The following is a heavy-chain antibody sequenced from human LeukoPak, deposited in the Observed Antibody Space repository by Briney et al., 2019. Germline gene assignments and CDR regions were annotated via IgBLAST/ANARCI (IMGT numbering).Heavy chain of an antibody. Sequence: GGSLRLSCAASGFTFSSYWMNWVRQAPGKGLVWVSRIASDGSSTTYADSVKGRFSISRDNAKNTLYLQMNSLRVEDTAVYYCARDRGVTWGQGTLVTVSS. CDR2: IASDGSST. CDR1: GFTFSSYW. D-gene: IGHD2-21*01. CDR3: ARDRGVT. V-gene: IGHV3-74*01. J-gene: IGHJ5*02.